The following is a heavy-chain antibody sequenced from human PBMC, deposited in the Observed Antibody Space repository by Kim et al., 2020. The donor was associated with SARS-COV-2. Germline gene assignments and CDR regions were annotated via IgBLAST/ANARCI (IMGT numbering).Heavy chain of an antibody. J-gene: IGHJ6*03. Sequence: GGSLRLSCAASGFTFSSYWMHWVRQAPGKGLVWVSRINSDGSSTSYADSVKGRFTISRDNAKNTLYLQMNRLRAEDTAVYYCARVDFLSYDSSGYYYGGYYYYYMVVWGKGATVTVSS. CDR3: ARVDFLSYDSSGYYYGGYYYYYMVV. D-gene: IGHD3-22*01. V-gene: IGHV3-74*01. CDR1: GFTFSSYW. CDR2: INSDGSST.